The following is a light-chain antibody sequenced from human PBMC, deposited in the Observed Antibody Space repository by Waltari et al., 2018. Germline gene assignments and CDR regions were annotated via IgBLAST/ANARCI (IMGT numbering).Light chain of an antibody. CDR1: SSNNGAGYD. Sequence: QSVLTQPPSVSEAPGQRVPISCTGSSSNNGAGYDVHWYQQLPGTAPKLLIHGNSDQPSGVPDRFSGSQSGTSAALAITGLQAEDEADYFCQSHDSSFRVFGGGTKLTVL. CDR3: QSHDSSFRV. CDR2: GNS. J-gene: IGLJ2*01. V-gene: IGLV1-40*01.